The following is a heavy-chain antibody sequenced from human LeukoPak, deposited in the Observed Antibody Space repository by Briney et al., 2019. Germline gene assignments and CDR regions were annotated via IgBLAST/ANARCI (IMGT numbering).Heavy chain of an antibody. CDR2: IIPIFGTA. CDR3: ARDPSTMVVTPPDY. J-gene: IGHJ4*02. CDR1: GGTFSSYA. Sequence: SVKVSCKASGGTFSSYAISWVRQAPGQGLEWMGRIIPIFGTANYAQKFQGRVTITTDESTSTAYMELSSLRSEDTAVYYCARDPSTMVVTPPDYWGQGTLVTVSS. D-gene: IGHD4-23*01. V-gene: IGHV1-69*05.